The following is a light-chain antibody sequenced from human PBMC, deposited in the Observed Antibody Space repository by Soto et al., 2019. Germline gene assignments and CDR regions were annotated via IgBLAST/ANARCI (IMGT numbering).Light chain of an antibody. CDR3: QQRSNWPPLLT. J-gene: IGKJ3*01. V-gene: IGKV3-11*01. CDR2: DAS. Sequence: EGVLTQSPATLSLSPGERATLSCRASQSVSRSLAWYQQKPGQAPRLLIYDASTRATGIPARFSGSGSGTDFTLTISSLEPEDFAVYYCQQRSNWPPLLTFGPGTRVDIE. CDR1: QSVSRS.